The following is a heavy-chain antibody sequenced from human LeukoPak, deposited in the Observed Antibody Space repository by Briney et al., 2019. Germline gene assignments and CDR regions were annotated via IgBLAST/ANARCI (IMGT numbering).Heavy chain of an antibody. J-gene: IGHJ5*02. CDR3: ARIMDGGFDP. V-gene: IGHV3-9*01. CDR1: GFTFDNNA. Sequence: PGGSLRLSCGACGFTFDNNAMHWVRQAPGKGLEWVSGISWNSGSIGYADSAKGRFTISRDNAKNSLSLQMNSLRAEDTAVYYCARIMDGGFDPWGQGTLVTVS. CDR2: ISWNSGSI. D-gene: IGHD2-15*01.